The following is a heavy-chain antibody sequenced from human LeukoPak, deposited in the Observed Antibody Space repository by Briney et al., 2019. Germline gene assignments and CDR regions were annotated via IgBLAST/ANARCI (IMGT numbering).Heavy chain of an antibody. CDR3: ARDGYIAVAGFFDY. J-gene: IGHJ4*02. V-gene: IGHV3-30-3*01. D-gene: IGHD6-19*01. CDR2: ISYDGSNK. CDR1: GFTFSSYA. Sequence: GGSLRLSCAASGFTFSSYAMHWVRQAPGKGLEWVAVISYDGSNKYYADSVKGRFTISRDNSKNTLYLQMNSLRAEDTAVCYCARDGYIAVAGFFDYWGQGTLVTVSS.